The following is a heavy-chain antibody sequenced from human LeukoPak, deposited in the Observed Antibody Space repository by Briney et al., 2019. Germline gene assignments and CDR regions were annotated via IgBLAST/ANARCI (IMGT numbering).Heavy chain of an antibody. D-gene: IGHD1-14*01. CDR2: IGTAGDT. J-gene: IGHJ6*02. Sequence: PGGSLRLSCAASGFTSSSYDMHWVRQSTGKGLEWVSCIGTAGDTFYPDSVKGRFTISRDNAKNSLYLQMNSLRAGDTGVYFCARDPRSITSRRGDYYFGMDVWGQGTAVTVSS. CDR1: GFTSSSYD. CDR3: ARDPRSITSRRGDYYFGMDV. V-gene: IGHV3-13*01.